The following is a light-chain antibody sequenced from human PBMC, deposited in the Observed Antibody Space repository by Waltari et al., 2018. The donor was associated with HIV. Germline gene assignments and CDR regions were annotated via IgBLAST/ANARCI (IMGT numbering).Light chain of an antibody. CDR2: DDD. V-gene: IGLV1-51*01. J-gene: IGLJ2*01. CDR1: SSNVGASY. Sequence: QSVLTQPPSVSAAPGQKVTISCSGGSSNVGASYVSWYQQLPGAAPKLLIFDDDHRPSGIPDRFSGSKSGTSATLGITGLQTGDEADYYCATWDNRLTTVLFGGGTKLTVL. CDR3: ATWDNRLTTVL.